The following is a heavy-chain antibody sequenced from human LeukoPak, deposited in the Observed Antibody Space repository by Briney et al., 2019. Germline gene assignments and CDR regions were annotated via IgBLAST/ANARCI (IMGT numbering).Heavy chain of an antibody. Sequence: PGGSLRLSCAASGFTFSSYAMSWVRQAPGKGLEWVSAISGSGGSTYYADSVKGRFTISRDNSKNTLYLQMNSLRAEDTAVYYCAIAEKRNGHNFRYFDYWGQGTLVTVSS. V-gene: IGHV3-23*01. CDR2: ISGSGGST. CDR1: GFTFSSYA. D-gene: IGHD5-24*01. CDR3: AIAEKRNGHNFRYFDY. J-gene: IGHJ4*02.